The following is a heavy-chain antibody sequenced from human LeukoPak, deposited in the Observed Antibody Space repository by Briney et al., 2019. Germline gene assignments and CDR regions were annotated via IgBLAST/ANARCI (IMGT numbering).Heavy chain of an antibody. CDR3: ARHFGKDFDY. CDR1: GGSITNYY. CDR2: IYYSGST. Sequence: PSETLSLTCTVSGGSITNYYWSWIRQPPGKGLEWRGYIYYSGSTNYNPSLNSRVTISVDTSKNQFSLKLTSVTAADTAVYYCARHFGKDFDYWGQGTLVTVSS. V-gene: IGHV4-59*08. J-gene: IGHJ4*02. D-gene: IGHD3-16*01.